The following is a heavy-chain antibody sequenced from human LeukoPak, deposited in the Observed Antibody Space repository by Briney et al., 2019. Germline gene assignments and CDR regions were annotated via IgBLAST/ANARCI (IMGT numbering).Heavy chain of an antibody. CDR2: IGVFNGNR. V-gene: IGHV1-18*01. J-gene: IGHJ4*02. CDR3: GRDWDYHVAH. CDR1: GYTFSRYG. D-gene: IGHD1-7*01. Sequence: RASVKVSCKTSGYTFSRYGFSWVRQAPGQGLEWIGWIGVFNGNRNYAKNVQGRITLTADTTTNTTYMELRSLRSDDTAVYFCGRDWDYHVAHWGQGTLITVSS.